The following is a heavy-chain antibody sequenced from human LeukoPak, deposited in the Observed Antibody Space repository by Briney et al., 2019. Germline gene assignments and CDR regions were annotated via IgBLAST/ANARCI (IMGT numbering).Heavy chain of an antibody. CDR3: AAGKAADF. J-gene: IGHJ4*02. CDR2: ISSSSSYT. V-gene: IGHV3-11*03. D-gene: IGHD6-25*01. CDR1: GIPFSDYY. Sequence: GGSLRLSCVVSGIPFSDYYMNWIRKAPGKGLEWITYISSSSSYTDYADSVKGRFTISRDNAKSALYLQMHSLRLEDTAVYYCAAGKAADFWGQGTLVTDSS.